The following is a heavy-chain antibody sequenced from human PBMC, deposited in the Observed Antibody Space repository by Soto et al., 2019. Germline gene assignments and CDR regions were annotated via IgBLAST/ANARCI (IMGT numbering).Heavy chain of an antibody. J-gene: IGHJ6*02. Sequence: AGSLRISCAASGFTFSSYSMNWVRQAPGKGLEWVSYISSSSSTIYYADSVEGRFTISRDNAKNSLYLQMNSLRDEDTAVYYCARDSANDYGDYADYYYYYGMDVWGQGTTVTVSS. CDR3: ARDSANDYGDYADYYYYYGMDV. D-gene: IGHD4-17*01. CDR1: GFTFSSYS. CDR2: ISSSSSTI. V-gene: IGHV3-48*02.